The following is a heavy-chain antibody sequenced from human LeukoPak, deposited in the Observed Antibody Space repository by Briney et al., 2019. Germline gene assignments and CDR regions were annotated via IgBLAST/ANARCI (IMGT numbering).Heavy chain of an antibody. CDR1: GYTLTELS. CDR3: ARTTVTTYSHSVFDY. V-gene: IGHV1-24*01. D-gene: IGHD4-17*01. J-gene: IGHJ4*02. Sequence: ASVKVSCKVSGYTLTELSMHWVRQAPGKGLEWMGGFDPEDSETIYAQKFQGRVTMTEDTSTDTAYMELSSLRSEDTAVYYCARTTVTTYSHSVFDYWGQGTLVTVSS. CDR2: FDPEDSET.